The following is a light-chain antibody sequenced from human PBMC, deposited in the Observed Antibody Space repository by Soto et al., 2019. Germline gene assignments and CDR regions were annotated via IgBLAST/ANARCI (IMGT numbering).Light chain of an antibody. J-gene: IGLJ1*01. Sequence: QSALTQPASVSGSPGQSITISCTGTSSDVGSYNLVSWYQQHPGKALKLMIYGVNKRPSGVSNRFSGSKSGNTASLTISGLQAEDEADYYCCSYAGISTFYVFGTGTKVTVL. CDR3: CSYAGISTFYV. CDR1: SSDVGSYNL. CDR2: GVN. V-gene: IGLV2-23*02.